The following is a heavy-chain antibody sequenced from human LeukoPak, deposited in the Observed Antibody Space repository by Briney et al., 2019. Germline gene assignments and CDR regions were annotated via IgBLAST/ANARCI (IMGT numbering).Heavy chain of an antibody. J-gene: IGHJ3*02. Sequence: GGSLRRSSAASGFTFSGYSMNWVRQAPGKGWEWVSYISSSSSTIYYTHSVKGPFTISTDNAKNSLYLQMRSLGGEDTGVYYCASFSDIVVVPGDFDMWGQGTMV. CDR3: ASFSDIVVVPGDFDM. V-gene: IGHV3-48*01. D-gene: IGHD2-2*01. CDR2: ISSSSSTI. CDR1: GFTFSGYS.